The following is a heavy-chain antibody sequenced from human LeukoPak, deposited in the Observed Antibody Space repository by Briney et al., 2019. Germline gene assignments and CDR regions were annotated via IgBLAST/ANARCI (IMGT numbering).Heavy chain of an antibody. Sequence: TGGSLRLSCAASGFTFDDYAMHWVRQAPGKGLEWVSGISWNSGSIGYADSVKGRFTISRDNAKNSLYLQMNSLRAEDTALYYCAKDLDYYYGMDVWGQGTTVAVSS. CDR1: GFTFDDYA. J-gene: IGHJ6*02. CDR2: ISWNSGSI. CDR3: AKDLDYYYGMDV. V-gene: IGHV3-9*01.